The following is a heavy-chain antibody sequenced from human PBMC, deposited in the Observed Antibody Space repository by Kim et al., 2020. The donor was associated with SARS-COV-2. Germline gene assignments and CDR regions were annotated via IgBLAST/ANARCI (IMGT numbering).Heavy chain of an antibody. CDR3: ARQVDYYGSGSYFDY. V-gene: IGHV5-51*01. D-gene: IGHD3-10*01. J-gene: IGHJ4*02. Sequence: PSFQGQVTISADQSISTASLQWSSLKASDTAMYYCARQVDYYGSGSYFDYWGQGTLVTVSS.